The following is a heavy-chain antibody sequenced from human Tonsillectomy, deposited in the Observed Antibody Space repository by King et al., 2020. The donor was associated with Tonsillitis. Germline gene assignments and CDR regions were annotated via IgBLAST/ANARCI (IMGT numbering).Heavy chain of an antibody. CDR3: ARVKRVLRFLGGMDV. CDR1: GGSISSGDYY. J-gene: IGHJ6*02. D-gene: IGHD3-3*01. CDR2: IYYSGST. Sequence: QLQESGPGLVKTSQTLSLTCTVSGGSISSGDYYWSWIRQPPGKGLEWIGYIYYSGSTYYNPSLKSRVTISVDTSKNQFSLKLSSVTAADTAVYYCARVKRVLRFLGGMDVWGQGTTVTVSS. V-gene: IGHV4-30-4*01.